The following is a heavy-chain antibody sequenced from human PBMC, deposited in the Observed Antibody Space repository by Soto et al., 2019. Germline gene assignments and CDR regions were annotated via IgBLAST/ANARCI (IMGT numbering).Heavy chain of an antibody. V-gene: IGHV3-23*01. CDR2: ISGSGGST. J-gene: IGHJ5*02. Sequence: EVQLLESGGGLVQPGGSLRLSCAASGFTFNNSAMTWVRQAPGKGLEWVSGISGSGGSTYYADSVKGRFTISRDNSKNTLYLQMNSLRAEDTSTYYCAKIVGSSGWSWFDPWGQGTLVTVSS. CDR3: AKIVGSSGWSWFDP. CDR1: GFTFNNSA. D-gene: IGHD6-19*01.